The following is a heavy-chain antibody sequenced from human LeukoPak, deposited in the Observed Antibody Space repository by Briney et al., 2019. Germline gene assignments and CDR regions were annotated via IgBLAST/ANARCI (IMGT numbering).Heavy chain of an antibody. CDR2: INSDGTNT. J-gene: IGHJ4*02. CDR3: ARDRAAFGVVQVGY. D-gene: IGHD3-3*01. Sequence: GGSLRLSCAASTFTFSRYWMHWVRQAPGKGLVWVSRINSDGTNTYYADSVKGRFTISRDNTKNTLYLQMNSLRTEDTAVYYCARDRAAFGVVQVGYWGQGTLVTASS. CDR1: TFTFSRYW. V-gene: IGHV3-74*01.